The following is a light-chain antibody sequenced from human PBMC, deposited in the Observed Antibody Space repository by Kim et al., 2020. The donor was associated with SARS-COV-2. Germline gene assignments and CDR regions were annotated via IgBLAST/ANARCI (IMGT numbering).Light chain of an antibody. V-gene: IGLV3-21*04. Sequence: GKTARINCGGNNIGSKSVHWYQQKPGQAPVLVIYYDSDRPSGIPERFSGSNSGNTATLTISRVEAGDEADYYCQVWDSSSDHPYVVFGGGTKLTVL. J-gene: IGLJ2*01. CDR1: NIGSKS. CDR2: YDS. CDR3: QVWDSSSDHPYVV.